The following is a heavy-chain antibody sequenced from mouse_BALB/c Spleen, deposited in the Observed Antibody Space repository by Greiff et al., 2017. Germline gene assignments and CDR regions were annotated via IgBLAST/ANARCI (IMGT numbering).Heavy chain of an antibody. D-gene: IGHD2-2*01. CDR1: GYSFTGYF. J-gene: IGHJ1*01. Sequence: EVQVVESGPELVKPGASVKISCKASGYSFTGYFMNWVKQSHGKSLEWIGRINPYNGDTFYNQKFKGKATLTVDKSSSTAHMELLSLTSEDSAVYYCGRGYDEDWYFDVWGAGTTVTVSS. CDR3: GRGYDEDWYFDV. V-gene: IGHV1-37*01. CDR2: INPYNGDT.